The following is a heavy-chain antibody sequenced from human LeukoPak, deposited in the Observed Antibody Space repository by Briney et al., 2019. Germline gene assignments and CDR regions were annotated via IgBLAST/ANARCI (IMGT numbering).Heavy chain of an antibody. J-gene: IGHJ3*02. CDR2: INPNSGGT. D-gene: IGHD3-10*01. Sequence: ASVKVSCKASGYTFTSNYMHWVRQAPGQGLEWMGWINPNSGGTSYAQKFQGRVTMTRDTSISTAYMELSRLRSDDTAVYYCARDQGGTYYYGSGSYYNWDAFDIWGQGTMVTVSS. CDR1: GYTFTSNY. CDR3: ARDQGGTYYYGSGSYYNWDAFDI. V-gene: IGHV1-2*02.